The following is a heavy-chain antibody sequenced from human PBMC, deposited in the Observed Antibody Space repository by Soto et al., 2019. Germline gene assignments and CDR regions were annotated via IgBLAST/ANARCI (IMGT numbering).Heavy chain of an antibody. V-gene: IGHV3-33*01. Sequence: QVQLVESGGGVVQPGRSLRLSCAASGFTFSSYGMHWVRQAPGKGLEWVAVIWYDGSNKYYAESVKGRFTISRDNSKNSLYLQMNSLIAEDTGVYYCARQGQLSHYYYYGMDVWGQGTTVTVSS. CDR2: IWYDGSNK. D-gene: IGHD1-1*01. J-gene: IGHJ6*02. CDR3: ARQGQLSHYYYYGMDV. CDR1: GFTFSSYG.